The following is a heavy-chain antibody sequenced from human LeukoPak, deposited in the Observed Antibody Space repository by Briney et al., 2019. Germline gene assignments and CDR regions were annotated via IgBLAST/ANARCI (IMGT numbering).Heavy chain of an antibody. CDR1: GFTFGNAW. CDR3: ARDNGNKYYFDY. D-gene: IGHD2-8*01. CDR2: ISSNSKYT. V-gene: IGHV3-11*05. Sequence: GGSLRLSCAASGFTFGNAWMSWVRQAPGKELEWISYISSNSKYTKYADSVKGRFTISRDNAKKSLYLQMNSLRAEDTAVYYCARDNGNKYYFDYWGQGTLVTVSS. J-gene: IGHJ4*02.